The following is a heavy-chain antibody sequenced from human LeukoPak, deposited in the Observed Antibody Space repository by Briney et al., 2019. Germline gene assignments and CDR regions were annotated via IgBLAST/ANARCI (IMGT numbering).Heavy chain of an antibody. J-gene: IGHJ4*02. D-gene: IGHD2-15*01. V-gene: IGHV1-8*01. Sequence: HRASVKVSCKASGYTFTSYDINWVRQATGQGLEWMGWMNPNSGNTGYAQKFQGRVTMTRNTSISTAYMELSSLRSEDTAVYYCARGADIVVVVAATPEAQFDYWGQGTLVTVSS. CDR2: MNPNSGNT. CDR3: ARGADIVVVVAATPEAQFDY. CDR1: GYTFTSYD.